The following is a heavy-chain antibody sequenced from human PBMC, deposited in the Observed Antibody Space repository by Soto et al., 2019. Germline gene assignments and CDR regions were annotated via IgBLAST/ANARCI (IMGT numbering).Heavy chain of an antibody. J-gene: IGHJ4*02. Sequence: SETLSLTCTVSGGSISSYYWSWIRQPAGKGLEWIGRIYTSGSTNYNPSLKSRVTMSVGTSKNQFSLKLSSVTAADTAVYYCARVSDYGAPFDYWGQGTLVTVSS. D-gene: IGHD4-17*01. CDR2: IYTSGST. CDR3: ARVSDYGAPFDY. CDR1: GGSISSYY. V-gene: IGHV4-4*07.